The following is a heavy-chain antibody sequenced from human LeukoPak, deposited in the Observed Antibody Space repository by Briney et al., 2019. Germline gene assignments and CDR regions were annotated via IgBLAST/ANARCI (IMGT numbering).Heavy chain of an antibody. CDR2: ISAYNGNT. CDR3: ARDRRFGELSVDY. D-gene: IGHD3-10*01. V-gene: IGHV1-18*01. Sequence: GASVEVSCKASGYTFTSYGISWVRQAPGQGLDWMGWISAYNGNTNYAQKLQGRVTMTTDTSTSTAYVELRSLRSDDTAVYYCARDRRFGELSVDYWGQGTLVTVSS. CDR1: GYTFTSYG. J-gene: IGHJ4*02.